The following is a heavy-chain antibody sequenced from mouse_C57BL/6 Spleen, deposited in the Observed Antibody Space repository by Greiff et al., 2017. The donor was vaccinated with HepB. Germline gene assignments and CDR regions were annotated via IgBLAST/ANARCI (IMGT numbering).Heavy chain of an antibody. D-gene: IGHD3-2*02. CDR3: ASRQLRLLFYYFDY. J-gene: IGHJ2*01. CDR2: INPNNGGT. CDR1: GYTFTDYY. V-gene: IGHV1-26*01. Sequence: EVQLQQSGPELVKPGASVKISCKASGYTFTDYYMNWVKQSHGKSLEWIGDINPNNGGTSYNQKFKGKATLTVDKSSSTAYMELRSLTSEDSAVYYCASRQLRLLFYYFDYWGQGTTLTVSS.